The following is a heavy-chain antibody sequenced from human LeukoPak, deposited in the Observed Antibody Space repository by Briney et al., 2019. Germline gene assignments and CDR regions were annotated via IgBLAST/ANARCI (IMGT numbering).Heavy chain of an antibody. CDR3: SRSLDY. J-gene: IGHJ4*02. V-gene: IGHV3-7*01. CDR2: IKQDGSEG. CDR1: GFPFSDYW. Sequence: GGSLRLSCAASGFPFSDYWMDWVRQAPGKGMEWVANIKQDGSEGYYADSVKGRFTISRDNAKSSLYLQMSSLRAEDTAVYYCSRSLDYWGQGALVTVSS.